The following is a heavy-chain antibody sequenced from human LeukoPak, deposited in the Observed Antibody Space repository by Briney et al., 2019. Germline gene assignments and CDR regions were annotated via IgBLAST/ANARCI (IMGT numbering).Heavy chain of an antibody. CDR2: ISAYSGNT. D-gene: IGHD6-19*01. CDR3: GKSSGQSGYSSDWGIDY. Sequence: ASVKVSCKASGYTFTNSGVTWVRQAPGQGLEWMGWISAYSGNTNYAQKFRGRVTMTTDTSTGTAYMELRSLRSDDTALYYCGKSSGQSGYSSDWGIDYWGQGTLVIVSS. CDR1: GYTFTNSG. V-gene: IGHV1-18*01. J-gene: IGHJ4*02.